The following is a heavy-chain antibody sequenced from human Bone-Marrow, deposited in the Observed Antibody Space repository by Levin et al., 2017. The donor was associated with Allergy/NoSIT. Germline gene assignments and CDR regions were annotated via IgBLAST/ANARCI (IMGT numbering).Heavy chain of an antibody. D-gene: IGHD1-7*01. J-gene: IGHJ4*02. CDR2: ISSSGTSV. V-gene: IGHV3-21*01. CDR1: GFSFNNYI. Sequence: ASVKVSCAASGFSFNNYIMNWVRQAPGKGLEWVSSISSSGTSVYLADSVKGRFSVSRDNAWNSLSLQMNSLRAEDTAVYFCAREVGAWNSHYFDLWGQGTLVTVSS. CDR3: AREVGAWNSHYFDL.